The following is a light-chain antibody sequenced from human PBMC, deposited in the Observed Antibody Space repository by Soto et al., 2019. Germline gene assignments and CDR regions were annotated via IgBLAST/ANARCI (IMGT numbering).Light chain of an antibody. CDR3: QVWDSSSDHSAV. V-gene: IGLV3-21*02. Sequence: SYELTQPPSVSVAPGQTARITCGGNNIGSKGVHWYQQKPGQAPVLVVYDDSDRPSGIPERFSGSNSGNTATLTISGVEAGDEADYYCQVWDSSSDHSAVFGGGTQLTVL. J-gene: IGLJ7*01. CDR1: NIGSKG. CDR2: DDS.